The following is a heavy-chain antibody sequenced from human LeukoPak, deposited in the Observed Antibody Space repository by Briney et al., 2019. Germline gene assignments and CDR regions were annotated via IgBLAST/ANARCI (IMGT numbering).Heavy chain of an antibody. D-gene: IGHD4-23*01. CDR2: ISSSGSTI. CDR1: GFTFSSYG. CDR3: ARDYGGSSPFDF. J-gene: IGHJ4*02. V-gene: IGHV3-48*04. Sequence: GGSLRLSCAASGFTFSSYGMSWVRQAPGKGLEWVSYISSSGSTIYYADSVKGRFTISRDNAKNSLYLQMNSLRAEDTAVYYCARDYGGSSPFDFWGQGTLVTVSS.